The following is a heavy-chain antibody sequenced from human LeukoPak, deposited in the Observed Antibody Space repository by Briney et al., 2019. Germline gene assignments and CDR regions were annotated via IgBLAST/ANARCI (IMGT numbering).Heavy chain of an antibody. CDR2: IYTSGTT. CDR3: AREWELPFDY. Sequence: SETLSLTCTVSGGSTSSYYWSWIRQPAGKGLEWIGRIYTSGTTNYNPSLKSRVTISVDKSKNQFSLKLSSVTAADTAVYYCAREWELPFDYWGQGTLVTVSS. D-gene: IGHD1-26*01. CDR1: GGSTSSYY. V-gene: IGHV4-4*07. J-gene: IGHJ4*02.